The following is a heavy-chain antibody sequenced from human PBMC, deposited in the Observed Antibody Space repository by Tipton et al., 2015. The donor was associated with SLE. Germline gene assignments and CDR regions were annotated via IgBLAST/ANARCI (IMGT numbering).Heavy chain of an antibody. Sequence: GSLRLSCAASGFTFSSYAMSWVRQAPGKGLEWVSAISGSGGSTYYADSVKGRFTISRDNSKNTLYLQMNSLRAEDTAVYYCAKSPSLVGAFDIWGQGTMVTVSS. D-gene: IGHD2-8*02. J-gene: IGHJ3*02. V-gene: IGHV3-23*01. CDR3: AKSPSLVGAFDI. CDR2: ISGSGGST. CDR1: GFTFSSYA.